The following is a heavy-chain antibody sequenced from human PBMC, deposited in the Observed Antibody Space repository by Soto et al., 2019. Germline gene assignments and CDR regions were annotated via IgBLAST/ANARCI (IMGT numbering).Heavy chain of an antibody. CDR3: AREQWLVRYFQH. V-gene: IGHV3-9*01. CDR1: GFTFDDYA. D-gene: IGHD6-19*01. Sequence: EVQLVESGGGLVQPGRSLRLSCAASGFTFDDYAMHWVRQAPGKGLEWVSGISWNSGSIGYVDSVKGRFTISRDNAKNSLYLQMNSLRAEDTALYYCAREQWLVRYFQHWGQGTLVTVSS. J-gene: IGHJ1*01. CDR2: ISWNSGSI.